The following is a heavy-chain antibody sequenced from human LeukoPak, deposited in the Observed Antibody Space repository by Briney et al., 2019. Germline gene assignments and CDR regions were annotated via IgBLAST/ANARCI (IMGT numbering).Heavy chain of an antibody. V-gene: IGHV4-59*08. J-gene: IGHJ5*02. D-gene: IGHD3-3*01. CDR1: GGSISSYY. Sequence: SETLSLTCTASGGSISSYYWSWIRQPPGKGLEWIGYIYYSGSTNYNPSLKSRVTISVDTSKNQFSLKLSSVTAADTAMYYCARQAYTDFWNAFPFDPWGQGTLVTVSS. CDR3: ARQAYTDFWNAFPFDP. CDR2: IYYSGST.